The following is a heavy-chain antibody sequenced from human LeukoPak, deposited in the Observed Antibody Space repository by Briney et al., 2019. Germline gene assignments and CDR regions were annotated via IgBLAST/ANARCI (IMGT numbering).Heavy chain of an antibody. J-gene: IGHJ4*02. Sequence: GASVKVSCKASGGTFSSYGINWVRQAPGQGLEWMGGIIPVLGTANYAQKFQGRVTITADESTSTGYMELSGLRSEDTAVYYCARGVGYSGYDRGWYYFDYWGQGTLVTVSS. CDR2: IIPVLGTA. V-gene: IGHV1-69*13. CDR3: ARGVGYSGYDRGWYYFDY. CDR1: GGTFSSYG. D-gene: IGHD5-12*01.